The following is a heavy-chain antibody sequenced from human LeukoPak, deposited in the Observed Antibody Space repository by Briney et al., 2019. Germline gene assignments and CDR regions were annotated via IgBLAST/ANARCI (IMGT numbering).Heavy chain of an antibody. D-gene: IGHD5-18*01. CDR2: IIPILGIA. Sequence: ASVKVSCKASGGTFSSYAISWVRQAPGQGLEWMGRIIPILGIANYAQKFQGRVTITADKSTSTAYMELSSLRSEDTAVYYCASDNPEYGDTAMVLGLDYYYYGMDVWGQGTTVTVSS. V-gene: IGHV1-69*04. CDR3: ASDNPEYGDTAMVLGLDYYYYGMDV. CDR1: GGTFSSYA. J-gene: IGHJ6*02.